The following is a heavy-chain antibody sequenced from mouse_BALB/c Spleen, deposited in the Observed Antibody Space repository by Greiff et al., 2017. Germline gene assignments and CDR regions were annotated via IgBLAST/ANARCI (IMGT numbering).Heavy chain of an antibody. J-gene: IGHJ3*01. D-gene: IGHD2-14*01. CDR2: ISYSGST. V-gene: IGHV3-2*02. Sequence: EVQLQESGPGLVKPSQSLSLTCTVTGYSITSDYAWNWIRQFPGNKLEWMGYISYSGSTSYNPSLKSRISITRDTSKNQFFLQLNSVTTEDTATYYCAGGYRYDEEVFAYWGQGTLVTVSA. CDR1: GYSITSDYA. CDR3: AGGYRYDEEVFAY.